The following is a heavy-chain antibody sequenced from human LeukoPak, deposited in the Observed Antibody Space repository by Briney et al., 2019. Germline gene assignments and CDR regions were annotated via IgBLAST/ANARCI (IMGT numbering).Heavy chain of an antibody. Sequence: GSLRLSCAASGFTFSNYEMNWVRQAPGKGLEWVSYISSSGSTIYYADSVKGRFTISRDNAKNSLYLQMNSLRAEDTAVYYCARDDYGDYYMDVWGKGTTVTVSS. CDR3: ARDDYGDYYMDV. J-gene: IGHJ6*03. CDR1: GFTFSNYE. D-gene: IGHD4-17*01. V-gene: IGHV3-48*03. CDR2: ISSSGSTI.